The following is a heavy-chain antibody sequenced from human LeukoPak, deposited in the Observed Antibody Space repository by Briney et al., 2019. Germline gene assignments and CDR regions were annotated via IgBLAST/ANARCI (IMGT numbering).Heavy chain of an antibody. Sequence: ASVKVSCKASGYTFTGYYMHWVRQAPGQGLEWMGWINPNSGGTNYAQKFQGRVTMTRDTSISTAYMELSRLRSEDTAVYYCARESVVVVAAMIDYFDYWGQGTLVTVFS. CDR1: GYTFTGYY. CDR3: ARESVVVVAAMIDYFDY. J-gene: IGHJ4*02. V-gene: IGHV1-2*02. D-gene: IGHD2-15*01. CDR2: INPNSGGT.